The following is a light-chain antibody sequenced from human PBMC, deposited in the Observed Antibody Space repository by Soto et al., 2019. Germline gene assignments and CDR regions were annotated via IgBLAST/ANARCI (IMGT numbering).Light chain of an antibody. CDR1: SSDVGGYIY. J-gene: IGLJ1*01. Sequence: QSVLTQPASVSGSPGQSITISCTGTSSDVGGYIYVSWYQQHPGKAPKLMIYDVTRRPPGVSYRFSGSKSGNTASLTISGLQAEDEADYYCSSYTTSSSYVFGTGTKVTVL. V-gene: IGLV2-14*01. CDR3: SSYTTSSSYV. CDR2: DVT.